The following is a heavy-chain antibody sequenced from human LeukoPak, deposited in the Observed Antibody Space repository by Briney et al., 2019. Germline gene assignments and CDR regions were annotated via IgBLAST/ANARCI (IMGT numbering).Heavy chain of an antibody. CDR3: AKVSHSSGRRGSQYFQH. V-gene: IGHV3-23*01. D-gene: IGHD6-19*01. Sequence: PGGSLRLSCAASGFTFSSYAMSWVRQAPGKGLEWVSAISGSGGSTYYADSVKGRFTISRDNSKNTLYLQMNSLRAEDTAVYYCAKVSHSSGRRGSQYFQHWGQGTLVTVSS. CDR1: GFTFSSYA. CDR2: ISGSGGST. J-gene: IGHJ1*01.